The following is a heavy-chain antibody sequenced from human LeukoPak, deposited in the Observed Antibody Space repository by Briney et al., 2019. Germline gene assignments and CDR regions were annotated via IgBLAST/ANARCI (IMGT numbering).Heavy chain of an antibody. CDR1: EFDFSSHA. V-gene: IGHV3-7*04. Sequence: GGSLRLSCAASEFDFSSHAMTWVRQAPGKGLEWVANIKQDGSKKSYVDSVKGRFTISRDNAKNSLYLQMNSLRAEDTAIYYCTRVGYIDEGIDYWGQGTLVTVSS. D-gene: IGHD5-24*01. CDR3: TRVGYIDEGIDY. J-gene: IGHJ4*02. CDR2: IKQDGSKK.